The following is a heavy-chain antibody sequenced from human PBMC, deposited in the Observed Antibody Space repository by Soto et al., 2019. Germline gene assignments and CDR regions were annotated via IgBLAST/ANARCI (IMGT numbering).Heavy chain of an antibody. CDR2: INHSGST. CDR1: GGSVSGYY. D-gene: IGHD6-19*01. Sequence: QVQLQQWGAGLLKPSETLSLTCAVYGGSVSGYYWNWIRQPPGKGLEWIGEINHSGSTNYNPSLKSRVTISLDTSKHQFSLKLSSMTAADTGVYYCARGYGSNLDYWGQGTLVTVSS. J-gene: IGHJ4*02. CDR3: ARGYGSNLDY. V-gene: IGHV4-34*01.